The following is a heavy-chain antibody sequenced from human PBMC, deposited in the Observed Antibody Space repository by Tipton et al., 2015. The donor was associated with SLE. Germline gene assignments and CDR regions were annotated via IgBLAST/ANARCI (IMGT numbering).Heavy chain of an antibody. J-gene: IGHJ2*01. D-gene: IGHD5-18*01. CDR1: GGSFSGYY. CDR2: INHSGST. CDR3: ARDTRDTCGYFDL. V-gene: IGHV4-34*01. Sequence: TLSLTCAVYGGSFSGYYWSWIRQPPGKGLEWIGEINHSGSTNYNPSLKSRVTISVDPSKNQFSLKLSSVTAADTAVYYSARDTRDTCGYFDLWGRGTLVTVAS.